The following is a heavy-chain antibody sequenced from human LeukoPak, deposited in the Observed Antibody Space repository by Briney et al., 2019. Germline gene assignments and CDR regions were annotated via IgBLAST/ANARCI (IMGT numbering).Heavy chain of an antibody. Sequence: SETLSLTCTVSGGSISSYYWSWIRQPPGKGLEWIGYIYYSGSTNYNPSLKSRVTISVDTSKNQFSLKLSSVTAADTAVYYCARARMGDYVWGSYSSSWFDPWGQGTLVTVSS. D-gene: IGHD3-16*02. V-gene: IGHV4-59*08. CDR2: IYYSGST. CDR1: GGSISSYY. CDR3: ARARMGDYVWGSYSSSWFDP. J-gene: IGHJ5*02.